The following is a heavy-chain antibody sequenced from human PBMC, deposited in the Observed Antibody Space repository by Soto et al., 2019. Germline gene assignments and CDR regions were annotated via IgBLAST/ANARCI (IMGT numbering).Heavy chain of an antibody. D-gene: IGHD3-22*01. CDR3: AGAVNDYDSRGYRTSYFDY. J-gene: IGHJ4*01. CDR1: GDSIGGVGY. CDR2: ISSSGST. V-gene: IGHV4-31*03. Sequence: SETLSLTRTVSGDSIGGVGYWSWSRQFPGRGLEWIWCISSSGSTYYNPALNNRISLSLDTSQNQFSLKLLSVTAADTAIYYCAGAVNDYDSRGYRTSYFDYWGHGTLVTVS.